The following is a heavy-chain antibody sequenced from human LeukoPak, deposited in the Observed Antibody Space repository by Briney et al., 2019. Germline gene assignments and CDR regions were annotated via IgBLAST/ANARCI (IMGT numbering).Heavy chain of an antibody. Sequence: VASVKVSFTASGYTFTSYAMNWVRQAPGQGLEWMGWINTNTGNPTYAQGFTGRFVFSLDTSVSTAYLQISSLKAEDTAVYYCARQSSLRPHDYWGQGTLVTVSS. J-gene: IGHJ4*02. V-gene: IGHV7-4-1*02. CDR3: ARQSSLRPHDY. CDR1: GYTFTSYA. CDR2: INTNTGNP.